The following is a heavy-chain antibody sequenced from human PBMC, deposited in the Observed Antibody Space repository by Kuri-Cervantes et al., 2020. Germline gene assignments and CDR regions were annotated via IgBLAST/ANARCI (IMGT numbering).Heavy chain of an antibody. D-gene: IGHD2-15*01. V-gene: IGHV4-59*12. J-gene: IGHJ4*02. CDR1: GGSISDYY. CDR2: IYYTGST. Sequence: SETLSLTCTVSGGSISDYYWNWIRQPPGEGLEYIGYIYYTGSTNYNPSLKSRVTISVDTSKNQFSLKLHPVTAADTAVYYCASSKRSITPFDYWGQGTLVTVSS. CDR3: ASSKRSITPFDY.